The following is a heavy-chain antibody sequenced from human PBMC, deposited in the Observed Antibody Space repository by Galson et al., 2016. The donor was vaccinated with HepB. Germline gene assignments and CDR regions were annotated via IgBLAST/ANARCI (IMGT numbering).Heavy chain of an antibody. D-gene: IGHD3-10*01. J-gene: IGHJ4*02. CDR1: GYTFTGYY. CDR2: INAGNGNT. V-gene: IGHV1-3*01. Sequence: SVKVSCKASGYTFTGYYLHWVRQAPGQRLEWMGWINAGNGNTKYSQNFQGRVTITRDTSASTAYMELSSLRSEDTAVYYCAREGYYGSGTYFLPVCDYWGPGTLVTVS. CDR3: AREGYYGSGTYFLPVCDY.